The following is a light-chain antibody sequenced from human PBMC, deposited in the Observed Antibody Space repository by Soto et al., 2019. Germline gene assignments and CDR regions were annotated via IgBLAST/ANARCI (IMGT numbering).Light chain of an antibody. CDR2: AAS. J-gene: IGKJ3*01. CDR3: QKYDRAPFT. V-gene: IGKV1-27*01. Sequence: DLQMTQSPSSLSASVGDRVTITCRASQGISVYLAWYQQKPGSIPKLLIFAASTLQSGVPSRFSGSGSGTDFTLTISSLQPVDVATYFCQKYDRAPFTFGPGTKVDIK. CDR1: QGISVY.